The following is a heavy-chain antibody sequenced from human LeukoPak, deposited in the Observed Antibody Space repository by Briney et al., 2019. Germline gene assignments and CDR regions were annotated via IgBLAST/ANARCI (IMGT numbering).Heavy chain of an antibody. V-gene: IGHV3-33*06. CDR2: TWYDGSNK. Sequence: GGSLRLSCAASGFTFKNYGMHWVRQAPGKGLEWVAMTWYDGSNKYYADSVKGRFTISRDNSKNTLYLQMNSLRAEDTAVYYCAKVTPLYSSSHGYWGQGTLVTVSS. CDR3: AKVTPLYSSSHGY. D-gene: IGHD6-13*01. J-gene: IGHJ4*02. CDR1: GFTFKNYG.